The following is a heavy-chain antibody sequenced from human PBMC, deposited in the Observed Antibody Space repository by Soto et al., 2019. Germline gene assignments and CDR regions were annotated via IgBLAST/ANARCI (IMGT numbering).Heavy chain of an antibody. CDR2: IYYSGST. D-gene: IGHD3-3*01. CDR3: ARWWSGSRQGFDL. CDR1: GDSISSGDYY. V-gene: IGHV4-31*03. Sequence: SETLSLTCPVSGDSISSGDYYWSWIRQHPGKGLEWIGYIYYSGSTYYNPSLKSRVTISVDTSKNQFSLKLSSVTAADTAVYYCARWWSGSRQGFDLWGQGTLVTVSS. J-gene: IGHJ5*02.